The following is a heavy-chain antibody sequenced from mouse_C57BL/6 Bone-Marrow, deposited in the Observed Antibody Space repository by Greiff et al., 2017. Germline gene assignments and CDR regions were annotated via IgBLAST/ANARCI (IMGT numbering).Heavy chain of an antibody. CDR2: IDPENGDT. CDR1: GFNFTDYY. CDR3: ILCLSY. D-gene: IGHD2-2*01. Sequence: EVQLQQSGAELVRPGASVKLSCTASGFNFTDYYMHWVKQRPEQGLEWIGWIDPENGDTAYASKFQGKATITADTSSNTVYLQLSSLTSEDTAVYYCILCLSYWGQGTLVTVSA. V-gene: IGHV14-4*01. J-gene: IGHJ3*01.